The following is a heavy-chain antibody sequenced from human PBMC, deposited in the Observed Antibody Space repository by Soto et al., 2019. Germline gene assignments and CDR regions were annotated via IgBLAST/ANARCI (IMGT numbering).Heavy chain of an antibody. J-gene: IGHJ3*02. CDR2: IYYSGST. Sequence: SETLSLTCTVSGGSIGSYYWSWIRQPPGKGLEWIGYIYYSGSTNYNPSLKSRVTISVDTSKNQFSLKLSSVTAADTAVYYCARDLDSSSSEGDAFDIWGQGTMVTVSS. D-gene: IGHD6-6*01. CDR1: GGSIGSYY. V-gene: IGHV4-59*01. CDR3: ARDLDSSSSEGDAFDI.